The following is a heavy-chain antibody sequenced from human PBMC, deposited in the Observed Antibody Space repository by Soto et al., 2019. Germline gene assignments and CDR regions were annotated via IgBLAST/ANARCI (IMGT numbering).Heavy chain of an antibody. Sequence: QVQLVQSGAEVKKPGSSVRVSCKASGGTFDSYSISWVRQAPGQGFEWVGKVAPIFDFSRYAPKFQGRVTITADKSTSTAYMDLSGLKSEDTAVYYCTTGAVGGRQQLVRDAFDFWGQGTKVIVSS. CDR3: TTGAVGGRQQLVRDAFDF. V-gene: IGHV1-69*02. J-gene: IGHJ3*01. CDR2: VAPIFDFS. D-gene: IGHD6-13*01. CDR1: GGTFDSYS.